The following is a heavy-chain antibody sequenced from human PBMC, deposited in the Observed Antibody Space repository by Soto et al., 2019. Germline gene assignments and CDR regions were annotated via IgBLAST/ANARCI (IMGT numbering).Heavy chain of an antibody. Sequence: ASVKVSCKVSGYTLTELSMHWVRQAPGKGLEWMGWINAGNGKTKYSQKFQGRVTITRDTSASTAYMELSSLRSEDTAVYYCARDGAVAGNTNFDYWGQGTLVTVS. CDR3: ARDGAVAGNTNFDY. V-gene: IGHV1-3*01. J-gene: IGHJ4*02. CDR1: GYTLTELS. D-gene: IGHD6-19*01. CDR2: INAGNGKT.